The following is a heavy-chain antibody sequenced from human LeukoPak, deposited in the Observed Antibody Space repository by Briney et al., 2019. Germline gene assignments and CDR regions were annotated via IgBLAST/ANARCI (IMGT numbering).Heavy chain of an antibody. D-gene: IGHD1-14*01. Sequence: PGGSLRLSCAASGFTFSTYEMNWVRLAPGKGLEWVSYISSSGTSIYYADSVKGRFTISRDNAKNSLYLQMNSLRGEDTAVYYCTRDRSRAEDDWGQGTLVTVSS. V-gene: IGHV3-48*03. CDR1: GFTFSTYE. CDR2: ISSSGTSI. CDR3: TRDRSRAEDD. J-gene: IGHJ4*02.